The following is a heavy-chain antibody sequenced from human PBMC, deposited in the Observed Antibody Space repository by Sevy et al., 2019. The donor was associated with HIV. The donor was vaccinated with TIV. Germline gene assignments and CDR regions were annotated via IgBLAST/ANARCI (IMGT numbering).Heavy chain of an antibody. J-gene: IGHJ3*02. CDR3: AKGLVYYDVSCHAFDI. CDR1: GFTFSSYG. CDR2: ISYDGSKK. D-gene: IGHD3-22*01. V-gene: IGHV3-30*18. Sequence: GGSLRLSCAASGFTFSSYGMHWVRQAPGKGLEWVAVISYDGSKKYYADSVKGRFTISRDNSKNTLYLQMNSLRAEATDVYYCAKGLVYYDVSCHAFDIWGQGTMVTVSS.